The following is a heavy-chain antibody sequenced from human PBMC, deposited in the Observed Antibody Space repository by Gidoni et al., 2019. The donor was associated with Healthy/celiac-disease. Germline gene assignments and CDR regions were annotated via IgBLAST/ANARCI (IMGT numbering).Heavy chain of an antibody. CDR1: GGTFSSYA. Sequence: QVQLVQSGAEVKKPGSSVKVSCKASGGTFSSYAISWVRQAPGQGLEWMGGIIPIFGTANYAQKCQGRVTITADESTSTAYMELSNLRSEDTAVYYCASSTTMTHYDFWSGWDWFDPWGQGTLVTVSS. CDR2: IIPIFGTA. CDR3: ASSTTMTHYDFWSGWDWFDP. J-gene: IGHJ5*02. V-gene: IGHV1-69*01. D-gene: IGHD3-3*01.